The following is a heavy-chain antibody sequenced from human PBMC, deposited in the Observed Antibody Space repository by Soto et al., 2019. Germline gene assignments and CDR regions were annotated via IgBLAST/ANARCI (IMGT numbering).Heavy chain of an antibody. Sequence: EASVKVSCKASGYTFTSYAMHWVRQAPGQRLEWMGWINAGNGNTKYSQKFQGRVTITRDTSASTAYMELSSLRSEDTAVYYCARDDSSGYYNFDYWGQGTLVTVSS. CDR2: INAGNGNT. CDR1: GYTFTSYA. V-gene: IGHV1-3*01. D-gene: IGHD3-22*01. CDR3: ARDDSSGYYNFDY. J-gene: IGHJ4*02.